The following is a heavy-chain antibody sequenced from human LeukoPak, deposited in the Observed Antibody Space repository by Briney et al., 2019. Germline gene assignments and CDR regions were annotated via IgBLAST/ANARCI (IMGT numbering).Heavy chain of an antibody. Sequence: PGGSLRLSCAASGFTFSDYYMSWIRQAPGEGLEWVSYISSSGSTIYYADSVKGRFTISRDNAKNSLYLQMNSLGPEDTAVYYCARDPYSGNYGNYYYYYMDVWGKGTTVTISS. J-gene: IGHJ6*03. V-gene: IGHV3-11*04. CDR1: GFTFSDYY. CDR3: ARDPYSGNYGNYYYYYMDV. CDR2: ISSSGSTI. D-gene: IGHD1-26*01.